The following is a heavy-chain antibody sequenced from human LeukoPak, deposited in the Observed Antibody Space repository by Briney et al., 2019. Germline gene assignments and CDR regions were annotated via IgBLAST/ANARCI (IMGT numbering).Heavy chain of an antibody. CDR1: GGSISSSNW. V-gene: IGHV4-4*02. D-gene: IGHD3-9*01. CDR2: IYHSGST. J-gene: IGHJ5*02. CDR3: ARGTLRYFDWSFDP. Sequence: SETLSLTCAVSGGSISSSNWWSWVRQPPGKGLEWIGEIYHSGSTNYNPSLKSRVTISVDTSKNQFSLKLRSVTAADTAVYYCARGTLRYFDWSFDPWGQGTLVTVSS.